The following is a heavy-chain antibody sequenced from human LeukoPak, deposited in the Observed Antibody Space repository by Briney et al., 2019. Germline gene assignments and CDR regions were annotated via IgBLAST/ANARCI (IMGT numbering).Heavy chain of an antibody. CDR3: AAGYCSSTRCSEFDY. D-gene: IGHD2-2*03. CDR2: ISTYNGNT. Sequence: ASVKVSCKASGYTFTSYGISWVRQAPGQGLEWMGWISTYNGNTNYAQKLQGRVTMTTDTSTSTAYMELRSLRSDDTAVYYCAAGYCSSTRCSEFDYWGQGTLVTVSS. V-gene: IGHV1-18*01. CDR1: GYTFTSYG. J-gene: IGHJ4*02.